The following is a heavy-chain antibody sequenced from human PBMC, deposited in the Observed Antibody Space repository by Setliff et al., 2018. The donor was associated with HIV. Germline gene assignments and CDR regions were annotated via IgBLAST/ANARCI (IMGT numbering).Heavy chain of an antibody. Sequence: SGPTLVNPTQTLTLTCTVSGFSLSSTGVGVGLVRQPPGKALECLALIYWDDDKRYSPSLKSRLTITKDTSKNQVVLTMTNVDPVDTATYYCAHSSYYYDTSGSHAFDIWGQGTMVTVSS. J-gene: IGHJ3*02. CDR3: AHSSYYYDTSGSHAFDI. V-gene: IGHV2-5*02. D-gene: IGHD3-22*01. CDR1: GFSLSSTGVG. CDR2: IYWDDDK.